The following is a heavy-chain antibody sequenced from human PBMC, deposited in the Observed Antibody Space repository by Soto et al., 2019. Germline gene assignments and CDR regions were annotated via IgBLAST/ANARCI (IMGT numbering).Heavy chain of an antibody. J-gene: IGHJ1*01. V-gene: IGHV1-69*13. Sequence: SVKVSCKASGGTFSSYAISWVRQAPGQGLEWMGGIIPIFGTANYAQKFQGRVTITADESTSTAYMELSSLRSEDTAVYYCARVHVYYDSSGYYQSWGQGTLVTVSS. D-gene: IGHD3-22*01. CDR2: IIPIFGTA. CDR3: ARVHVYYDSSGYYQS. CDR1: GGTFSSYA.